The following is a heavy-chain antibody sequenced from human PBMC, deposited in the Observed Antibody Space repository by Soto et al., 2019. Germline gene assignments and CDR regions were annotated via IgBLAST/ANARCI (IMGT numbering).Heavy chain of an antibody. Sequence: ASVKVSCKASGYTFTSYCISWVRQAPGQGLEWMGWISAYNGNTNYAQKLQGRVTMTTDTSTSTAYMELRSLRSDDTAVYYCARVGAVASSPDAFDIWGQGTMVTVSS. CDR2: ISAYNGNT. CDR3: ARVGAVASSPDAFDI. J-gene: IGHJ3*02. D-gene: IGHD6-19*01. V-gene: IGHV1-18*01. CDR1: GYTFTSYC.